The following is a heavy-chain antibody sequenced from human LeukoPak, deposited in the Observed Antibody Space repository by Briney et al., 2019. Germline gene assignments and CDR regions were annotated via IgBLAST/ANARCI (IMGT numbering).Heavy chain of an antibody. V-gene: IGHV3-23*01. J-gene: IGHJ3*02. CDR1: GFTFSSYA. CDR3: ARSGQWELLLAGAFDI. Sequence: PGGSLRLSCAASGFTFSSYAMSWVRQAPGKGLEWVSAISGSGGSTYYADSVKGRFTISRDNAKNSLYLQMNSLRAEDTAVYYCARSGQWELLLAGAFDIWGQGTMVTVSS. D-gene: IGHD1-26*01. CDR2: ISGSGGST.